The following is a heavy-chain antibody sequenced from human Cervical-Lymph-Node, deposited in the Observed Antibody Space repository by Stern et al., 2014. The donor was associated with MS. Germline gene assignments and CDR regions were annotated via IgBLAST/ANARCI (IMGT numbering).Heavy chain of an antibody. V-gene: IGHV4-31*03. CDR3: AREHYYGAGSQHGMDV. CDR2: IFSSGST. D-gene: IGHD3-10*01. J-gene: IGHJ6*02. Sequence: QVQLQESGPGLVKPSQTLSLTCTVSSGSISSGGYDWAWVRQYPRRGLEWIGYIFSSGSTFYNPSLKSRVTISLDISKNQFFLRLTSVTAADTAVYYCAREHYYGAGSQHGMDVWGQGTTVTVSS. CDR1: SGSISSGGYD.